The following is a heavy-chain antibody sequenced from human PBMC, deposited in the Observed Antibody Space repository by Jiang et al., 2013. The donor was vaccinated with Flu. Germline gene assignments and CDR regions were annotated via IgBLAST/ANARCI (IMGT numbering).Heavy chain of an antibody. J-gene: IGHJ4*02. CDR2: ISSSSSYT. Sequence: VQLVESGGGLVKPGGSLRLSCAASGFTFSDYYMSWIRQAPGKGLEWVSYISSSSSYTNYADSVKGRFTISRDNAKNSLYLQMNSLRAEDTAVYYCARDRGDYGGNASGLKNDYWGQGTLVTVSS. CDR3: ARDRGDYGGNASGLKNDY. V-gene: IGHV3-11*06. CDR1: GFTFSDYY. D-gene: IGHD4-23*01.